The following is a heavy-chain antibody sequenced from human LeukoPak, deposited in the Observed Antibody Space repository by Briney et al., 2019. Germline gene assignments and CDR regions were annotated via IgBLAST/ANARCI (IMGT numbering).Heavy chain of an antibody. J-gene: IGHJ4*02. V-gene: IGHV3-23*01. CDR3: AKDMGTVGPIWVFDY. Sequence: GGSLRLSCAASGFTFSTYAVNWVRQAPGKGLEWVSAISGSGGSTYYADSVKGRFTISRDNSKNTLYLQMNSLRAEDTAVYYCAKDMGTVGPIWVFDYWGQGTLVTVSS. CDR2: ISGSGGST. CDR1: GFTFSTYA. D-gene: IGHD3-16*01.